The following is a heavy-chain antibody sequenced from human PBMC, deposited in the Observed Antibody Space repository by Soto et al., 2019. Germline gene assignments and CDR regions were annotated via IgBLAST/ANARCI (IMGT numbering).Heavy chain of an antibody. J-gene: IGHJ6*03. CDR3: AGRYCTNGVCYTNYYYYIDV. D-gene: IGHD2-8*01. CDR2: ITTSGGNT. CDR1: GFTFSTYA. V-gene: IGHV3-23*01. Sequence: SGGGLVQPGGSLRLSCAASGFTFSTYAMSWVRQAPGTGLEWVSTITTSGGNTYYADSVQGRFTISRDNSKNTLYLQMNSLRAEDTAVYYCAGRYCTNGVCYTNYYYYIDVWGKGTTVTVSS.